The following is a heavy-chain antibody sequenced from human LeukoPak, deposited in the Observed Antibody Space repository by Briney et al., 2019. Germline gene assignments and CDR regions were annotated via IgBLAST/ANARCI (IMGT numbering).Heavy chain of an antibody. J-gene: IGHJ5*02. D-gene: IGHD6-13*01. V-gene: IGHV4-34*01. CDR1: GGSFSGYY. Sequence: SETLSLTCAVYGGSFSGYYWSWIRQPPGKGLEWIGEINHSGSTNYNPSLKSRVTISVDTSKNQFSLKLSSVTAADTAVYYCAGYSSSWDTYNWFDPWGQGTLVTVSS. CDR3: AGYSSSWDTYNWFDP. CDR2: INHSGST.